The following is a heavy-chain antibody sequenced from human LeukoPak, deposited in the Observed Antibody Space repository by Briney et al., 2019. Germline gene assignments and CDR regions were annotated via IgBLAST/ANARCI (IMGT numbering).Heavy chain of an antibody. CDR2: IYYSGST. CDR1: GGSISSYY. V-gene: IGHV4-59*01. J-gene: IGHJ4*02. CDR3: ASNGYSSGWYGTVDY. D-gene: IGHD6-19*01. Sequence: SETLSLTCTVSGGSISSYYWSWIRQPPGKGLEWIGYIYYSGSTNYNPSLTSRVTISVDTSKNQFSLKLSSVTAADTAVYYCASNGYSSGWYGTVDYWGQGTLVTVSS.